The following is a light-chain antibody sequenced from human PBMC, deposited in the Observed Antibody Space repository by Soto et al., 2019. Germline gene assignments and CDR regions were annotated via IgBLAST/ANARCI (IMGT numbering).Light chain of an antibody. J-gene: IGKJ1*01. CDR2: GAS. Sequence: EIVLTQYPGTLSLSPGERATLSCRASQSVSSSYLAWYQQKPGQAPRLLIYGASSRATGIPDRFSGSGSGTDFTLTISRLEPEDFAVYYCHQYGGSPRTLGQGTKVEIQ. V-gene: IGKV3-20*01. CDR3: HQYGGSPRT. CDR1: QSVSSSY.